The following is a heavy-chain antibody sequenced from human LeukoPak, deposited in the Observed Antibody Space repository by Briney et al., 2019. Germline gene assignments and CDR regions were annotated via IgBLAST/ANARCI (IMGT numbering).Heavy chain of an antibody. CDR2: IYTSGST. CDR3: ARDGSPSGSYYDVYYFDY. CDR1: GGSISSYY. V-gene: IGHV4-4*07. J-gene: IGHJ4*02. D-gene: IGHD1-26*01. Sequence: PSETLSLTCTVSGGSISSYYWSWIRQPAGKGLEWIGRIYTSGSTNYNPSLKSRVTMSVDTSKNQFSLKLSSVTAADTAVYYCARDGSPSGSYYDVYYFDYWGQGTLVTVSS.